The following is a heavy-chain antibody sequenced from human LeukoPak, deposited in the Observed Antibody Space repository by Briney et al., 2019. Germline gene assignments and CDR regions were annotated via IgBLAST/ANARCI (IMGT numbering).Heavy chain of an antibody. D-gene: IGHD2/OR15-2a*01. CDR1: GGSVRSYSYY. CDR3: ARDGEYFHSSGYTYYFDY. V-gene: IGHV4-61*01. CDR2: IHYSGST. J-gene: IGHJ4*02. Sequence: SETLSLTCTVSGGSVRSYSYYWSWIRQPPGKGLEWIGCIHYSGSTNYNPSLKSRVTISVDTSMSQFSLKLSSVTAADTAVYYCARDGEYFHSSGYTYYFDYWGQGALVTVSS.